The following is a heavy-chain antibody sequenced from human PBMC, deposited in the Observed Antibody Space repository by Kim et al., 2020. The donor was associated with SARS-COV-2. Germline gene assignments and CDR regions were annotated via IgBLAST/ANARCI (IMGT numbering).Heavy chain of an antibody. V-gene: IGHV1-2*02. Sequence: ASVKVSCKASGYTLTHHYVHWVRRAPGQGLEWLGWINPDGGGTHYAQKFQGRVTMTRDTSINTVYMELSSLTSDDSAVYYCARDGKPVVILYYFDDWGQG. D-gene: IGHD3-22*01. J-gene: IGHJ4*02. CDR2: INPDGGGT. CDR3: ARDGKPVVILYYFDD. CDR1: GYTLTHHY.